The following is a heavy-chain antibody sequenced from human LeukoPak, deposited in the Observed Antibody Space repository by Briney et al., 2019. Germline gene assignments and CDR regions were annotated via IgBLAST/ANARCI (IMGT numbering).Heavy chain of an antibody. CDR3: ARDGIAAAGISGAYYMDV. CDR2: VNPNSGGT. Sequence: VASVKVSCKASGYTFTGYYMHWVRQAPGQGLEWMGWVNPNSGGTNYAQKFQGRVTMTRDTSIGTAYMELSRLRSDDTAVYYCARDGIAAAGISGAYYMDVWGKGTTVTISS. CDR1: GYTFTGYY. J-gene: IGHJ6*03. D-gene: IGHD6-13*01. V-gene: IGHV1-2*02.